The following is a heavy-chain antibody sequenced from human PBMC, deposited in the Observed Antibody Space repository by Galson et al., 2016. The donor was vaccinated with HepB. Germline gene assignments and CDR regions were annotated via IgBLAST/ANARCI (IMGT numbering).Heavy chain of an antibody. Sequence: QSGAEVKKPGESLKTSCKGSGYSFTNYWIGWVRQMPGKGLEWMGLIHTDDSDTTYSPSFQGQVPMSADKSISTAYLQWSSLKASDTAMYYCARFSGSGWGSFDYWGQGTLVTVSS. V-gene: IGHV5-51*01. CDR1: GYSFTNYW. CDR3: ARFSGSGWGSFDY. D-gene: IGHD6-19*01. J-gene: IGHJ4*02. CDR2: IHTDDSDT.